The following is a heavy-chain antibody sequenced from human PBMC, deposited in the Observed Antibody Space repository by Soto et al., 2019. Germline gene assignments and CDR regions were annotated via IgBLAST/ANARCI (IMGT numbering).Heavy chain of an antibody. V-gene: IGHV3-30*18. J-gene: IGHJ4*02. D-gene: IGHD2-15*01. Sequence: PGGSLRLSCAASGFTFSSYGMHWVRQAPGKGLEWVAVISYDGSNKYYADSVKGRFTISRDNSKNTLYLQMNSLRAEDTAVYYCAKDISGGYDYWGQGTLVTVSS. CDR2: ISYDGSNK. CDR1: GFTFSSYG. CDR3: AKDISGGYDY.